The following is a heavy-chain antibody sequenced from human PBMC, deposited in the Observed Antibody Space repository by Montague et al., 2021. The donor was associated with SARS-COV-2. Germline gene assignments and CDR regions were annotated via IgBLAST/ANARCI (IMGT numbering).Heavy chain of an antibody. CDR3: ASLGSPAYLGGVCYLRESGPDV. D-gene: IGHD2-21*02. J-gene: IGHJ6*02. V-gene: IGHV4-39*01. CDR2: IYYSGNT. Sequence: SETLSLTCTVSGGSITSSAYYWSWIRQSPGKGLEWIGTIYYSGNTYSNSSLKSRLTISMDTSKSQAVLKINSVTAADTAVYFCASLGSPAYLGGVCYLRESGPDVWGQGTRVTVSS. CDR1: GGSITSSAYY.